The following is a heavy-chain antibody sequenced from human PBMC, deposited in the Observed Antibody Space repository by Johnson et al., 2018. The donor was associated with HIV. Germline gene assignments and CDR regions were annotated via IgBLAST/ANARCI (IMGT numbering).Heavy chain of an antibody. V-gene: IGHV3-23*04. D-gene: IGHD1-14*01. Sequence: EVQLVESGGGLVQPGGSLRLSCAASGFTFSSYAMSWVRQAPGKGLEWVSAISGSGGSTYYADSVKGRFTISRDRSKNTVSLQMNSLRVEDTAVYYCARDDRPDGFDIWGQGTMVTVSS. CDR1: GFTFSSYA. CDR3: ARDDRPDGFDI. J-gene: IGHJ3*02. CDR2: ISGSGGST.